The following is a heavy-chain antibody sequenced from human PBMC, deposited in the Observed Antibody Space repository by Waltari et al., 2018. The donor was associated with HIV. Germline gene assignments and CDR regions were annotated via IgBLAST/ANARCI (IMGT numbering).Heavy chain of an antibody. J-gene: IGHJ4*02. Sequence: QVQLVQSGAEVKKPGSSVKVSCKASGGTYSSYAISWVRHAAGQGLEWMGGIIPIFGTANYAQKCQGRVTITADESTSTAYMELSSLRSEDTAVYYCAAEIHIAAAGFPLNYWGQGTLVTVSS. CDR2: IIPIFGTA. D-gene: IGHD6-13*01. CDR3: AAEIHIAAAGFPLNY. CDR1: GGTYSSYA. V-gene: IGHV1-69*01.